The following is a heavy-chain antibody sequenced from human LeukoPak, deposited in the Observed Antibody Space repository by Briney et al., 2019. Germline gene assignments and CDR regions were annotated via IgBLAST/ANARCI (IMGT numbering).Heavy chain of an antibody. CDR3: AREQGDGYTLGGTHFDC. J-gene: IGHJ4*02. CDR2: INPSGGST. V-gene: IGHV1-46*01. CDR1: GYTFTSYY. Sequence: LRASVKVSCKASGYTFTSYYMHWVRQAPGQGLEWMGIINPSGGSTSYAQKFQGRVTMTRDTSTSTVYVELSSLRSEDTAVYYCAREQGDGYTLGGTHFDCWGQGTLVTVSS. D-gene: IGHD5-24*01.